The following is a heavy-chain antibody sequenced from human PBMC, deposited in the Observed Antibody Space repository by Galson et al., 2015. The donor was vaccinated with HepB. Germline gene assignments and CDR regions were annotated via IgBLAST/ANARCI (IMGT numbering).Heavy chain of an antibody. Sequence: SLRLSCAASGFTFSNYNMNWVRQAPGRGLEWLSYISSRSNTIYYADSVKSRFTISRDNAKNSLYLHMYSLRDEDTAVYYCARTGAYTESDYWGQGTLVTVSS. CDR2: ISSRSNTI. CDR3: ARTGAYTESDY. D-gene: IGHD3-16*01. J-gene: IGHJ4*02. V-gene: IGHV3-48*02. CDR1: GFTFSNYN.